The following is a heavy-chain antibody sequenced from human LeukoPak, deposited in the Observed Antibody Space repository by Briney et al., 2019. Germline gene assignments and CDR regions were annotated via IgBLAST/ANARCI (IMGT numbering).Heavy chain of an antibody. J-gene: IGHJ5*02. CDR3: ARQDDVWGSYRLRWFDP. CDR2: VNTDESST. CDR1: GFTVRSYW. V-gene: IGHV3-74*01. D-gene: IGHD3-16*02. Sequence: PGGSLRLSCAASGFTVRSYWMHWVRQAPGKGLVWVSRVNTDESSTSYADSVKGRFTISRDNAKNTLYLQMNSLRAEDTAEYYCARQDDVWGSYRLRWFDPWGQGTLVTVSS.